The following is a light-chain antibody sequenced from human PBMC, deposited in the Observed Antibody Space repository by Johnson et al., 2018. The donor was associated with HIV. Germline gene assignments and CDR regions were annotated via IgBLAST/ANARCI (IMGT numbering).Light chain of an antibody. CDR2: DHD. V-gene: IGLV1-51*01. Sequence: QSVLTQPPSVSAAPGQKVTISCSGSSSNIGSNYVSWYQQLPGTAPKLLISDHDKRPSGISDRFSASKSGTSATLGITGLQTGDEADYYWGPWDYSLGAWVFGTWT. J-gene: IGLJ1*01. CDR1: SSNIGSNY. CDR3: GPWDYSLGAWV.